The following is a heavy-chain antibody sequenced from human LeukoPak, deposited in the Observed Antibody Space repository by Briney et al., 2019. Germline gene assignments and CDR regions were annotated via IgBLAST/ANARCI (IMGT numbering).Heavy chain of an antibody. Sequence: GASVKVSCKATGYTFTGYYMHWVRQAPGQGLEWMGRINPNSGGTNYAQKFQGRVTMTRDTSISTAYMELSRLRSGDTAVYYCARDPPDYYDSSGYFPTDYWGQGTLVTVSS. CDR1: GYTFTGYY. V-gene: IGHV1-2*06. CDR2: INPNSGGT. CDR3: ARDPPDYYDSSGYFPTDY. J-gene: IGHJ4*02. D-gene: IGHD3-22*01.